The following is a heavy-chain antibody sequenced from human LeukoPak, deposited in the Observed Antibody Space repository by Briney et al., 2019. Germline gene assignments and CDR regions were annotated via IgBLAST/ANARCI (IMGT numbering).Heavy chain of an antibody. D-gene: IGHD2-2*01. CDR3: AKDLGYCSSTSCFFLDY. V-gene: IGHV3-43*02. Sequence: GGSLRLSCAASGFTFDDYAMHWVRQAPGKGLEWVSLISGDGGSTYYADSVKGRFTISRDNSKNTLYLQMNSLRAEDTAVYYCAKDLGYCSSTSCFFLDYWGQGTLVTVSS. CDR2: ISGDGGST. CDR1: GFTFDDYA. J-gene: IGHJ4*02.